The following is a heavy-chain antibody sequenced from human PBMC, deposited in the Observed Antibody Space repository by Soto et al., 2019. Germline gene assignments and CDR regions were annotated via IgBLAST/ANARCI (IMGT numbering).Heavy chain of an antibody. CDR3: AREGGRGGDTRYYFDY. CDR1: GFTFSSYS. Sequence: PGGSLRLSCAASGFTFSSYSMNWVRQAPGKGLEWVSSISSSSSYIYYADSVKGRFTISRDNAKNSLYLQMNSLRAEDTAVYYCAREGGRGGDTRYYFDYWGQGTLVTVSS. CDR2: ISSSSSYI. D-gene: IGHD2-21*02. V-gene: IGHV3-21*01. J-gene: IGHJ4*02.